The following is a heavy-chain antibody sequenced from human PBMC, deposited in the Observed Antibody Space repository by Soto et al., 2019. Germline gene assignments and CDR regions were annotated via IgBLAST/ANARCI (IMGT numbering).Heavy chain of an antibody. Sequence: ASVKVSCKASGCTFSSYAINWVRQAPGQGLEWMGGIIPMFGTANYAQKFQDRVTITADESSSTAYMELSSLRSEYKSVYNCAIEDCSTAIEHWGQGTLVTVSS. CDR2: IIPMFGTA. J-gene: IGHJ1*01. CDR1: GCTFSSYA. V-gene: IGHV1-69*13. D-gene: IGHD2-21*02. CDR3: AIEDCSTAIEH.